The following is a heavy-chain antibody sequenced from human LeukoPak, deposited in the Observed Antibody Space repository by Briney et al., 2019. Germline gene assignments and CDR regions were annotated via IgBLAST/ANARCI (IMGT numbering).Heavy chain of an antibody. CDR1: GASVSSFY. D-gene: IGHD1-26*01. J-gene: IGHJ6*02. CDR2: MYYSGTT. Sequence: SETLSLTCTVSGASVSSFYWNWIRQPPGKGLEWIGSMYYSGTTNYDPSFKSRVTISLDTSKNEFSLRLKSLTAADTAVYYCAGQVGARIRYYYASGLDVWGQGTTVAVSS. CDR3: AGQVGARIRYYYASGLDV. V-gene: IGHV4-59*02.